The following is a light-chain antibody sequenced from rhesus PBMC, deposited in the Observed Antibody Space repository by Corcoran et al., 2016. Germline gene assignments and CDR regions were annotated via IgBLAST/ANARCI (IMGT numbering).Light chain of an antibody. V-gene: IGKV3S9*01. J-gene: IGKJ2*01. CDR2: GAS. Sequence: EIVMTQSPATLSLSPGERATLSCRASQSVSSYVAWYQQKPEQAPRLLSYGASSRATGIPDRFSGSGSGTDVTLIISSLEPEDVGVYYCQQYNNWNSFGQGTKVEIK. CDR1: QSVSSY. CDR3: QQYNNWNS.